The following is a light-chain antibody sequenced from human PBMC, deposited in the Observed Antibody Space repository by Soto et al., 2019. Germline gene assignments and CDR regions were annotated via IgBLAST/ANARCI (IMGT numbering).Light chain of an antibody. CDR3: QQANSFPLT. CDR2: AAS. V-gene: IGKV1-12*01. Sequence: DIQLTQSTSSVSASVGYRGTIPCRASQGISNWLAWYQQKPGTVPKLLIYAASGLQRGVPSRFSGSGFGTDFTLTISSLQPEDFATYYCQQANSFPLTFGGGTKVDIK. J-gene: IGKJ4*01. CDR1: QGISNW.